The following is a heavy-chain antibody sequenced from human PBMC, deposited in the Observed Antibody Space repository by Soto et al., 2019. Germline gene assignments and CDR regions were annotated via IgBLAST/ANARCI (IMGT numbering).Heavy chain of an antibody. J-gene: IGHJ6*02. D-gene: IGHD3-3*01. V-gene: IGHV1-58*01. CDR1: GFTFTSSA. CDR2: IVVGSGNT. Sequence: SVKVSCKASGFTFTSSAVQRVRQARGQRLEWIGWIVVGSGNTNHAQKFQERVTITRDMSTSTAYMELSSLRSEDPAVYYWAADRRDDFWSGYRVNYYYGMDVWGQGTTVTVSS. CDR3: AADRRDDFWSGYRVNYYYGMDV.